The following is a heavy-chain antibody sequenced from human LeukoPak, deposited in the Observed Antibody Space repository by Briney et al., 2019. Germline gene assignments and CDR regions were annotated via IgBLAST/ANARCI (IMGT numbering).Heavy chain of an antibody. D-gene: IGHD6-13*01. CDR1: GFAFDDYG. V-gene: IGHV3-21*01. J-gene: IGHJ4*02. CDR3: ARDPVAAAGKRFDY. CDR2: ISSSSSYI. Sequence: PGGSLRLSCAASGFAFDDYGMSWVRQAPGKGLEWVSSISSSSSYIYYADSVKGRFTISRDNAKNSLYLQMNSLRAEDTAVYYCARDPVAAAGKRFDYWGQGTLVTVSS.